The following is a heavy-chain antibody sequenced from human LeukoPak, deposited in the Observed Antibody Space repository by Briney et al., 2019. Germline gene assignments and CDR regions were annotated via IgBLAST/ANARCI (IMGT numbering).Heavy chain of an antibody. CDR2: IYYSGST. D-gene: IGHD5-18*01. J-gene: IGHJ6*03. CDR3: ARGSLYTTMARGSNYYYYMDV. V-gene: IGHV4-59*01. CDR1: GGSISSYY. Sequence: PSETLSLTCTVSGGSISSYYWSWIRQPPGKGLEWIGYIYYSGSTNYNPSLKRRVTISVDTSKNQFSLKLSSVTAADTAVYYCARGSLYTTMARGSNYYYYMDVWGKGTTVTVSS.